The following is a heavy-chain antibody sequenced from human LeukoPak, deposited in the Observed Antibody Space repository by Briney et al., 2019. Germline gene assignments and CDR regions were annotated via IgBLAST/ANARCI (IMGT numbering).Heavy chain of an antibody. J-gene: IGHJ4*02. D-gene: IGHD3-16*02. CDR1: GYTFTSYA. CDR3: ARADYDYVWGSYRYAFDY. V-gene: IGHV1-3*01. Sequence: GASVKVSCKASGYTFTSYAMHWVRQAPGQRLEWMGWINAGNGNTKYSQKFQGRVTITRDTSASTAYMELSSLRSEDTAVYYCARADYDYVWGSYRYAFDYWGQGTLVTVSS. CDR2: INAGNGNT.